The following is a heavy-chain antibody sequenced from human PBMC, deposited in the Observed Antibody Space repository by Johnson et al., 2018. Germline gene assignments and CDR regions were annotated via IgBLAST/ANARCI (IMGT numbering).Heavy chain of an antibody. D-gene: IGHD3-10*01. Sequence: VQLVESGGGVVQPGRSLRLSCAASGFTLSSSGMFWVRQAPGKGLKWLTFISYDGNNEYYTDSVKGRFTISRDNSKNMLYLQINSLRPEDTAVYFCARSVTYYYGSGRYYGYYMDVWGKGTTVTVSS. CDR1: GFTLSSSG. V-gene: IGHV3-30*03. J-gene: IGHJ6*03. CDR2: ISYDGNNE. CDR3: ARSVTYYYGSGRYYGYYMDV.